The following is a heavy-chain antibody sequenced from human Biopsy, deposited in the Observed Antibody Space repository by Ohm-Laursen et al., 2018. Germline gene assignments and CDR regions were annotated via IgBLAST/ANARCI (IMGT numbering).Heavy chain of an antibody. CDR2: VHHDGRA. D-gene: IGHD5-24*01. CDR1: GGTYSGYY. CDR3: ARDFRAGSGFLRSNNHYCGMDV. Sequence: GTLSLTCAVYGGTYSGYYWSWIRQPPGKGLEWIGEVHHDGRANYNPSLKSRVTMSVDTSQNQFSLNLNSVTAADTAVYYCARDFRAGSGFLRSNNHYCGMDVWGPGTRVTVSS. V-gene: IGHV4-34*01. J-gene: IGHJ6*02.